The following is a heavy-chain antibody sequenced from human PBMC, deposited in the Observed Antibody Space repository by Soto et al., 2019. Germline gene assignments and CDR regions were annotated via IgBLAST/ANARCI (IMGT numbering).Heavy chain of an antibody. Sequence: QVQLQESGPGLVKPSGTLSLTCAVSGGSISSSNWWRWVRQPPGKGLEWIGEIYHSGSTNYNPSLKSRVAISVDKSKNQFSLKLSSVTAADTAVYYCATLLGSSGYYGGSFDYWGQGTLVTVSS. CDR2: IYHSGST. V-gene: IGHV4-4*02. D-gene: IGHD3-22*01. CDR1: GGSISSSNW. J-gene: IGHJ4*02. CDR3: ATLLGSSGYYGGSFDY.